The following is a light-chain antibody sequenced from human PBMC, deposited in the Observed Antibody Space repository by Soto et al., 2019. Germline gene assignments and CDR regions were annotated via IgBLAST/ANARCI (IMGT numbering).Light chain of an antibody. V-gene: IGLV2-23*01. CDR1: SSDVGRYNL. Sequence: QSVLPQPASVSGSPGQSITISCTGTSSDVGRYNLVSWYQQHPDKAPKLIIYEAFKGPSGVSDRFSGSKSGNTAFLIISGLQAEDEAEYYCSSYAGSATYVFGTGTKAPS. J-gene: IGLJ1*01. CDR3: SSYAGSATYV. CDR2: EAF.